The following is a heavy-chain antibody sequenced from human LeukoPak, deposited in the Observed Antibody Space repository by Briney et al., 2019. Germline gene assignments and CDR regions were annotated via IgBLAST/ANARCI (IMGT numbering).Heavy chain of an antibody. CDR3: ARGGLTAAVDY. Sequence: GGTLRLSCAASGFTFSSYGMSWVRQAPGMGLEWVSAISGSGGSTSYADSVKGRFTISRDNSKNTLYLQMNSLRPEDTAVYYCARGGLTAAVDYWGQGTLVTVSS. CDR1: GFTFSSYG. CDR2: ISGSGGST. J-gene: IGHJ4*02. V-gene: IGHV3-23*01. D-gene: IGHD6-13*01.